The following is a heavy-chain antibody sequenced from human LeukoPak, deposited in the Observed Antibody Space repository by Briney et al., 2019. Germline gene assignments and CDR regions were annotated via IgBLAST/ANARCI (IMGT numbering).Heavy chain of an antibody. CDR3: ARNVSRGEPGGAFDI. V-gene: IGHV4-39*01. CDR1: GGAISGRRDY. D-gene: IGHD3-16*01. CDR2: IYYSGST. J-gene: IGHJ3*02. Sequence: SETLSLTCTVSGGAISGRRDYWGWFRQPPGKGLEWIASIYYSGSTHYNPPLKSRVTISVDTSRNQFSLELRSATAADSAMYYCARNVSRGEPGGAFDIWGQGTMVTVSS.